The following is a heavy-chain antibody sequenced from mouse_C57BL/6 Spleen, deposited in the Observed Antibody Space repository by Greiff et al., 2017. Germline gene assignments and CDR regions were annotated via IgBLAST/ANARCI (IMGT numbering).Heavy chain of an antibody. CDR3: ARQETGYYFDY. CDR1: GFTFSSYT. Sequence: EVKVVESGGGLVKPGGSLKLSCAASGFTFSSYTMSWVRQTPEKRLEWVATISGGGGNTYYPDSVKGRFTISRDNAKNTLYLQMSSLRSEDTALYYCARQETGYYFDYWGQGTTLTVSS. J-gene: IGHJ2*01. V-gene: IGHV5-9*01. CDR2: ISGGGGNT. D-gene: IGHD4-1*01.